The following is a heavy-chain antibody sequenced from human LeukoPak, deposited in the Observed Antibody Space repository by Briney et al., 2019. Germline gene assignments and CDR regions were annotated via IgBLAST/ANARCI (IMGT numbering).Heavy chain of an antibody. CDR2: ISYDGSNK. CDR3: ARGVRIAVAGYIDY. V-gene: IGHV3-30*03. CDR1: GFTVSSNY. J-gene: IGHJ4*02. Sequence: GGSLRLSCAASGFTVSSNYMSWVRQAPGKGLEWVAAISYDGSNKNYADSVKGRFTISRDNSKNTLYLQMNSLRVEDTAVYYCARGVRIAVAGYIDYWGQGTLVTVSS. D-gene: IGHD6-19*01.